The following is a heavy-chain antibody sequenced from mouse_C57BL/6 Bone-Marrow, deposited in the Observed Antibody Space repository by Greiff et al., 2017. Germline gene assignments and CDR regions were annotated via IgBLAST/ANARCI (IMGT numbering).Heavy chain of an antibody. V-gene: IGHV1-74*01. CDR2: IHPSDSDT. Sequence: VKLQQPGAELVKPGASVKVSCKASGYTFTSYWMHWVKQRPGQGLEWIGRIHPSDSDTNYNQKFKGKAKLTVDKSSSTAYMRLSSLTSEVSAVYYCAIPAWFAYWGQGTLVTVSA. CDR1: GYTFTSYW. J-gene: IGHJ3*01. CDR3: AIPAWFAY.